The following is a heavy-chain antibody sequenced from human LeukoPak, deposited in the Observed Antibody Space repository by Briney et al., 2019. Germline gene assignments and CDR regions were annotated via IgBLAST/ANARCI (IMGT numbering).Heavy chain of an antibody. V-gene: IGHV4-39*01. J-gene: IGHJ6*03. D-gene: IGHD6-13*01. CDR1: GGSISSSSYY. Sequence: SETLSLTCTVSGGSISSSSYYWGWIRQPPGKGLEWIGSIHYSGSTYYNPSLKSRVTISVDTSKNQFSLKLSSVTAADTAVYYCARHAPYSSSQYYYYYMDVWGKGTTVTISS. CDR3: ARHAPYSSSQYYYYYMDV. CDR2: IHYSGST.